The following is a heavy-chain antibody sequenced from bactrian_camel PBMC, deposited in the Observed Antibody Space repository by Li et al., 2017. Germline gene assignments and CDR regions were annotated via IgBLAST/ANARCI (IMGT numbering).Heavy chain of an antibody. V-gene: IGHV3-2*01. CDR1: GFTSSTYV. Sequence: HVQLVESGGGLVQPGGSLRLSCAASGFTSSTYVMYWVRQAPGRGLEWVSTMRNDGSNTGYADSVKGRFTVPKDDAKNTVYLQMNSLQPDDTAMYYCAAGLKWCRQGYPTADFRYLGQGTQVTVS. CDR3: AAGLKWCRQGYPTADFRY. CDR2: MRNDGSNT. D-gene: IGHD2*01. J-gene: IGHJ6*01.